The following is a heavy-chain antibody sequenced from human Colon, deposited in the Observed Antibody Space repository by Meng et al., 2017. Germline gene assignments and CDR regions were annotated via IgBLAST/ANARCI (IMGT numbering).Heavy chain of an antibody. CDR2: IYYSGTT. J-gene: IGHJ4*02. CDR1: GGSISTYY. Sequence: GSLRLSCTVSGGSISTYYWSWIRQPPGKELEWIGHIYYSGTTDYNPSLKSRVTISVDTSKNQFSLNLTSVTAADTAVYYCARAYSISWYYFDYWGRGTLVTVSS. D-gene: IGHD3-3*02. CDR3: ARAYSISWYYFDY. V-gene: IGHV4-59*01.